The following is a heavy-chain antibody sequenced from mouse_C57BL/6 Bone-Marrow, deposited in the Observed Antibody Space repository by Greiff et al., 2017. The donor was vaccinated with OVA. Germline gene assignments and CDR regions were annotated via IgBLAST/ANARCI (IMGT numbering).Heavy chain of an antibody. V-gene: IGHV1-72*01. Sequence: VQLQQSGAELVKPGASVKLSCKASGYTFTSYWMHWVKQRPGRGLEWIGRIDPNSGGTKYNEKFKSKATLTVDKPSSTAYMQLSSLTSEDSAVYYCAGSFYSIYVGTGWFAYWGQGTLVTVSA. CDR3: AGSFYSIYVGTGWFAY. CDR1: GYTFTSYW. J-gene: IGHJ3*01. D-gene: IGHD2-5*01. CDR2: IDPNSGGT.